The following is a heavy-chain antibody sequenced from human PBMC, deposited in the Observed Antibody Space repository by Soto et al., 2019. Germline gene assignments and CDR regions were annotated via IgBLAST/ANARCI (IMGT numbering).Heavy chain of an antibody. CDR3: ARDVVITGTTAYYYYCIDF. CDR2: INPNSGGT. CDR1: GYTFTGYY. V-gene: IGHV1-2*02. J-gene: IGHJ6*02. D-gene: IGHD1-7*01. Sequence: GASVKVSCKASGYTFTGYYMHWVRQAPGQGLEWMGWINPNSGGTNYAQNFQGRVTMTRDTSISTAYMELSRLISDDTAVYYCARDVVITGTTAYYYYCIDFWGQGTTVTVSS.